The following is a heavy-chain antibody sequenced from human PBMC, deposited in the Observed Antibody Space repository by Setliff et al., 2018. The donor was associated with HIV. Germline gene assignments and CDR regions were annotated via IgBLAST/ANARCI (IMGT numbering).Heavy chain of an antibody. Sequence: SETLSLTCAVYGGSFNGYYWSWIRQPPGKGLEWIGEINHSGSTNYNPSLKSRVTVSVDKSKNQFSRRLSSVTAADTAVYYCARARRAGSGPKYFQHWGQGTLVTVSS. CDR1: GGSFNGYY. CDR3: ARARRAGSGPKYFQH. CDR2: INHSGST. D-gene: IGHD2-15*01. V-gene: IGHV4-34*01. J-gene: IGHJ1*01.